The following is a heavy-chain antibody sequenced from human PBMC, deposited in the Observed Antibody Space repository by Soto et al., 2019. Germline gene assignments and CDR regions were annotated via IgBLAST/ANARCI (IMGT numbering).Heavy chain of an antibody. J-gene: IGHJ6*03. CDR1: GGSISSYY. CDR2: IYYSGST. CDR3: ARRIEARRDREYYYYYMDV. D-gene: IGHD6-6*01. V-gene: IGHV4-59*01. Sequence: PSETLSLTCTVSGGSISSYYWSWIRQPPGKGLEWIGYIYYSGSTNYNPSLKSRVTISVDTSKNQYSLKLSSVTAADTAVYYCARRIEARRDREYYYYYMDVWGKGTTVTVSS.